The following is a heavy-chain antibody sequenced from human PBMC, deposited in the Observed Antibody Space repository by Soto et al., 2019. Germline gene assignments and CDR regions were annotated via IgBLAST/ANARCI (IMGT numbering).Heavy chain of an antibody. CDR3: ARHSAPWFGTLLWGGMDV. CDR1: GYTFTSYG. CDR2: ISGYNANT. D-gene: IGHD3-10*01. V-gene: IGHV1-18*01. J-gene: IGHJ6*02. Sequence: ASVKVSCKASGYTFTSYGISWVRQAPGQGLEWMGWISGYNANTKYAQILQGRVTMTTDTSTSTAYMELRSLRSDDTAGYYCARHSAPWFGTLLWGGMDVWGQGTTVTVSS.